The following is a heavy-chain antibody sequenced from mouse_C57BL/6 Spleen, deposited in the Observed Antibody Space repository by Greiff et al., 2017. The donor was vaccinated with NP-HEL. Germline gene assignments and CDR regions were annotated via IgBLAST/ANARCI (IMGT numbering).Heavy chain of an antibody. CDR3: APDYYGSFDY. V-gene: IGHV1-82*01. Sequence: VQLQQSGPELVKPGASVKISCKASGYAFSSSWMNWVKQRPGKGLEWIGRIYPGDGDTNYNGKFKGKATLTADKSSSTAYMQLSSLTSEDSAVYFCAPDYYGSFDYWGQGTTLTVSS. D-gene: IGHD1-1*01. J-gene: IGHJ2*01. CDR2: IYPGDGDT. CDR1: GYAFSSSW.